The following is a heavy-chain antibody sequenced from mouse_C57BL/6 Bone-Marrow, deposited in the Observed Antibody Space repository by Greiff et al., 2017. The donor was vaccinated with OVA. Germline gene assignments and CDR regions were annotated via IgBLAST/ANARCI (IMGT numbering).Heavy chain of an antibody. CDR2: IYPRSGNT. V-gene: IGHV1-81*01. D-gene: IGHD1-1*01. CDR3: YYGSSYVVFY. CDR1: GYTFTSYG. J-gene: IGHJ2*01. Sequence: QVQLQQPGTELVKPGASVKLSCKASGYTFTSYGISWVKQRTGQGLEWIGEIYPRSGNTYYNEKFKGKATLTADKSSSTAYMELRSLTSEDSAVYFCYYGSSYVVFYWGQGTTLTVSS.